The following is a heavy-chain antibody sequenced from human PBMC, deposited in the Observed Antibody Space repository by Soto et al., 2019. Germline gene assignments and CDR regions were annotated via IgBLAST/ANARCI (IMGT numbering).Heavy chain of an antibody. CDR1: GGSISSSSYY. CDR3: ARGQDRITIFGVVKGDNWFDP. CDR2: IYYSGST. V-gene: IGHV4-39*01. J-gene: IGHJ5*02. Sequence: ETLSLTCTVSGGSISSSSYYLGWIRQPPGKGLEWIGSIYYSGSTYYNPSLKSRVTISVDTSKNQFSLKLSSVTAADTAVYYCARGQDRITIFGVVKGDNWFDPWGQGTLVTVSS. D-gene: IGHD3-3*01.